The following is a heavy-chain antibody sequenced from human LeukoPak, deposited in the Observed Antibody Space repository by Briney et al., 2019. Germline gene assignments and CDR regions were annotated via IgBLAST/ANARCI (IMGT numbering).Heavy chain of an antibody. CDR3: ARSMVRETYYMDV. V-gene: IGHV3-48*01. CDR2: ISNSDNTI. J-gene: IGHJ6*03. Sequence: LPGGSLRLSCAASGFTFRSFDMNWIRQAPGKGLEWVSYISNSDNTIYYADSVKGRFTISRDNSKNTLYLQMNSLRAEDTAVYYCARSMVRETYYMDVWGKGTTVTVSS. D-gene: IGHD3-10*01. CDR1: GFTFRSFD.